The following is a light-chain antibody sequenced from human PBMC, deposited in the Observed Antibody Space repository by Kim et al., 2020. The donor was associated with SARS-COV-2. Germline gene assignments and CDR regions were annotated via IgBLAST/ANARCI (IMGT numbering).Light chain of an antibody. CDR1: NIGGDS. CDR2: YDT. V-gene: IGLV3-21*04. J-gene: IGLJ3*02. CDR3: QVWHRSSDYWV. Sequence: PGQTARLTRGGNNIGGDSVHWYQKKPGQAPVLVIHYDTDRPSGIPDRFSGSNSGNTATLTISRVEPGDEADYYCQVWHRSSDYWVFGGGTQLTVL.